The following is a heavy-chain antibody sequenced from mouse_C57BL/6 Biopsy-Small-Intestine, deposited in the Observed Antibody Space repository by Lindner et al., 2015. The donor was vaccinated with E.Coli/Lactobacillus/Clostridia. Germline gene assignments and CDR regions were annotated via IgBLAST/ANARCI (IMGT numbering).Heavy chain of an antibody. CDR3: ARYSRYGSSPLYWHFDV. CDR1: GYSITSDY. V-gene: IGHV3-8*01. Sequence: VQLQESGPGLAKPSQTLSLTCSVTGYSITSDYWNWIRKFPGNKLEYMGYISYSGSTYYNPSLKSRISITRDTSKNQYYLQLNSVTTGDTATYYCARYSRYGSSPLYWHFDVWGTGTTVTVSS. CDR2: ISYSGST. J-gene: IGHJ1*03. D-gene: IGHD1-1*01.